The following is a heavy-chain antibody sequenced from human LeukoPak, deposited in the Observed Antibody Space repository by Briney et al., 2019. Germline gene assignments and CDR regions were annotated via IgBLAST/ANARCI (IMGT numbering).Heavy chain of an antibody. D-gene: IGHD3-22*01. CDR3: ARFLWYYDSSGRKRLFDL. CDR2: IDPTDSYT. V-gene: IGHV5-10-1*01. Sequence: GESLRISCMGSGYSFSSYWISWVRQMPGKGLEWMGRIDPTDSYTKYSPSSQGHVTISADKSSNTAYLQWSSLKASDTAMYYCARFLWYYDSSGRKRLFDLWGRGTLVTVSS. J-gene: IGHJ2*01. CDR1: GYSFSSYW.